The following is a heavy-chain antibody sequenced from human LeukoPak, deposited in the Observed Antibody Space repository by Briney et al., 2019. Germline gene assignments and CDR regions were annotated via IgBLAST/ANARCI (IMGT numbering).Heavy chain of an antibody. CDR1: GGSISSYY. V-gene: IGHV4-4*07. CDR3: ARDHYYRSGSYPFDY. CDR2: IYTSGST. J-gene: IGHJ4*02. Sequence: SETLSLTCTVSGGSISSYYWSWIRQPAGKGLEWGGRIYTSGSTNYNPSLKSGVTISVDTSKNQFSLKLSSLGAADTAVYYCARDHYYRSGSYPFDYWGQGTMVSVSS. D-gene: IGHD3-10*01.